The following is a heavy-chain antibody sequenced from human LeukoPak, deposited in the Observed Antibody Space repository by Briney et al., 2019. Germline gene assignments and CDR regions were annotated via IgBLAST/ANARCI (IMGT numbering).Heavy chain of an antibody. J-gene: IGHJ4*02. Sequence: GGSLRLSCAASGFTFSSYWMHWVRQAPGKGLVWVSRINSDGSSKSYADSVKGRFTSSRDNAKNTLYLQMNRLRAEDTAVYYCARGTAAAGSDYWGQGTLVTVSS. CDR1: GFTFSSYW. CDR2: INSDGSSK. D-gene: IGHD6-13*01. CDR3: ARGTAAAGSDY. V-gene: IGHV3-74*01.